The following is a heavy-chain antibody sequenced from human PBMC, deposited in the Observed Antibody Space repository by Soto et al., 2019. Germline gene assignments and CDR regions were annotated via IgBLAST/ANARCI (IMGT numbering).Heavy chain of an antibody. CDR3: ARDGSASYGLDV. J-gene: IGHJ6*02. V-gene: IGHV4-4*07. CDR2: IYNGGNT. D-gene: IGHD3-10*01. Sequence: PSETLSLTCTVSGGSISSYYWSWIRQSAGKGLEWIGRIYNGGNTQYNPSLKSRVTMSEDTSKNQFSLRLNSVTAADTAVYYCARDGSASYGLDVWGQATTVTVSS. CDR1: GGSISSYY.